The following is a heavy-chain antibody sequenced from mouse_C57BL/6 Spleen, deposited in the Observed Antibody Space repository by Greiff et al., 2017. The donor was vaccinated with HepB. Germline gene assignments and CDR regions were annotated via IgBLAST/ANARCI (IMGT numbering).Heavy chain of an antibody. CDR3: AMYDYDEGDYAMDY. Sequence: VQLVESGPGLVQPSQSLSITCTVSGFSLTSYGVHWVRQSPGKGLEWLGVIWRGGSTDYNAAFMSRLSITKDNSKSQVFFKMNSLQADDTAIYYCAMYDYDEGDYAMDYWGQGTSVTVSS. CDR1: GFSLTSYG. J-gene: IGHJ4*01. D-gene: IGHD2-4*01. V-gene: IGHV2-5*01. CDR2: IWRGGST.